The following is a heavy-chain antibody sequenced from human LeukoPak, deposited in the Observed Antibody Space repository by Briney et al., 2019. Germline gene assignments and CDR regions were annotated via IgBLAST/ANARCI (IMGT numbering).Heavy chain of an antibody. D-gene: IGHD4-17*01. Sequence: SETLSLTCTASGASISTYYWSWIRQPPGKGLEWIAYIAPSGSAVYNPSLNSRLTVSVDPSKNQFSLKLNSVTAADTAVYYCARHLPTTVTRGYSCHPMDVWRKGTTVSVSS. J-gene: IGHJ6*03. CDR3: ARHLPTTVTRGYSCHPMDV. CDR1: GASISTYY. V-gene: IGHV4-4*09. CDR2: IAPSGSA.